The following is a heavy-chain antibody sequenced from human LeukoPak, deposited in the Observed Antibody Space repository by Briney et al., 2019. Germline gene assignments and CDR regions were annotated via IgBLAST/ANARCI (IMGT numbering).Heavy chain of an antibody. CDR3: ARKSKRITIFGVVINLGNWFDP. Sequence: SETLSLTCAVYGGSFSGYYWSWLRQPPGKGLEWIGEINHSGSTNYNPSLKSRVTISVDTSKNQFSLKLSSVTAADTAVYYCARKSKRITIFGVVINLGNWFDPWGQGTLVTVSS. D-gene: IGHD3-3*01. CDR1: GGSFSGYY. CDR2: INHSGST. V-gene: IGHV4-34*01. J-gene: IGHJ5*02.